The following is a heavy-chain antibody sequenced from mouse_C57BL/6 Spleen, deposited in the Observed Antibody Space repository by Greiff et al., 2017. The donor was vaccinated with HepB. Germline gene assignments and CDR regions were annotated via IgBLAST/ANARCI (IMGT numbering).Heavy chain of an antibody. CDR1: GYTFTDYE. Sequence: QVQLQQSGAELVRPGASVTLSCKASGYTFTDYEMHWVKQTPVHGLEWIGAIDPETGGTAYNQKFKGKAILTADKSSSTAYMELRSLTSEDSAVYYCTREGYDAPGYFDYWGQGTTLTVSS. CDR2: IDPETGGT. V-gene: IGHV1-15*01. D-gene: IGHD2-3*01. J-gene: IGHJ2*01. CDR3: TREGYDAPGYFDY.